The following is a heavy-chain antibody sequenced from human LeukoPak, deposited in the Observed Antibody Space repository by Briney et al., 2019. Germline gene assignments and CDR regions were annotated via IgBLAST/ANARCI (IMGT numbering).Heavy chain of an antibody. V-gene: IGHV3-48*01. CDR2: ISSSSSTI. D-gene: IGHD3-22*01. J-gene: IGHJ4*02. CDR3: ARGAYYYED. Sequence: PGGSLRLSCAASGFTFSSHSMNWVRQAPGKGLEWVSCISSSSSTIYYADSVKGRSTISRDNAKNSLYLQMNSLRAEDTAVYYCARGAYYYEDWGQGTLVTVSS. CDR1: GFTFSSHS.